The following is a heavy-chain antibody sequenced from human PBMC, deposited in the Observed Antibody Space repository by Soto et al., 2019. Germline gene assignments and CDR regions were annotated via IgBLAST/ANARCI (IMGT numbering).Heavy chain of an antibody. J-gene: IGHJ6*02. CDR3: ARSQGSSTSLEIYYYYYYGMDV. CDR1: GGTFGSYA. CDR2: IIPIPGTA. D-gene: IGHD2-2*01. V-gene: IGHV1-69*01. Sequence: QVQLVQSGAEVKKPGSSVKVSCKASGGTFGSYAISWVRQAPGQGLEWMGGIIPIPGTANYAQKFQGRVPIAADESTTTAYMELSSLRSEDTAVYYCARSQGSSTSLEIYYYYYYGMDVWGQGTKVTVSS.